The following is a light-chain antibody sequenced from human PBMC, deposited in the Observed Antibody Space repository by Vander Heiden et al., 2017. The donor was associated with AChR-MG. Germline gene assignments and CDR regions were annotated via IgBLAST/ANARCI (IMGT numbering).Light chain of an antibody. Sequence: QSALTQPASVSGSPGQSITISCTGTSSDVGGYNYVSWYQQHPGKAPKLMIYDVSKRPSGVSNRFSGCKSGNTASLTISGLQAEDEADYYCSSYTSSSTQVFGTGTKVTVL. J-gene: IGLJ1*01. CDR3: SSYTSSSTQV. V-gene: IGLV2-14*01. CDR2: DVS. CDR1: SSDVGGYNY.